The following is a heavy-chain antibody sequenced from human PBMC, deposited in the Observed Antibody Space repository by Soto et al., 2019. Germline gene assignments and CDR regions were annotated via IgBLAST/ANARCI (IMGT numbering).Heavy chain of an antibody. D-gene: IGHD3-10*01. J-gene: IGHJ4*02. CDR3: ARGTDHDMVRGVIITGFDY. CDR2: IIPIFGTA. V-gene: IGHV1-69*01. Sequence: QVQLVQSGAEVKKPGSSVKVSCKASGGTFSSYAISWVRQAPGQGLEWMGGIIPIFGTANYAQKFQGRVTITADEATSTAYMELSSLRSEDTAVYYCARGTDHDMVRGVIITGFDYWGQGTLVTVSS. CDR1: GGTFSSYA.